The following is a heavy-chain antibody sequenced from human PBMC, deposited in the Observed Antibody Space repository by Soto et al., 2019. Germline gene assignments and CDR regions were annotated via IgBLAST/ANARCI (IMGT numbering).Heavy chain of an antibody. CDR3: ANARCSGGTCYVPDY. Sequence: EVQLLQSGGGLVQPGGSLRLSCAVSGFTFSSYTMAWVRQAPGKGLEWVSSISGSGGSPNYAGSVQGRFTISRDNPKDTLYLQMNSLRAEDTASYYCANARCSGGTCYVPDYWGQGVLVTVSA. D-gene: IGHD2-15*01. CDR2: ISGSGGSP. CDR1: GFTFSSYT. J-gene: IGHJ4*02. V-gene: IGHV3-23*01.